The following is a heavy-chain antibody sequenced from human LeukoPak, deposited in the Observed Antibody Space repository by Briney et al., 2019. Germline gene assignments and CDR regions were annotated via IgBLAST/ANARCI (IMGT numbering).Heavy chain of an antibody. D-gene: IGHD6-19*01. CDR1: GFTFSSAW. J-gene: IGHJ2*01. CDR2: IKSETDGGAT. V-gene: IGHV3-15*07. CDR3: TTDPYSYSSGWYGPEGNFDL. Sequence: GGSLRLSCAASGFTFSSAWMNWVRQAPGKGLEWVGRIKSETDGGATDYAAPVKGTFTISRDDSKNTLYLQMNSLKTEDTAVYYCTTDPYSYSSGWYGPEGNFDLWGRGTLVTVSS.